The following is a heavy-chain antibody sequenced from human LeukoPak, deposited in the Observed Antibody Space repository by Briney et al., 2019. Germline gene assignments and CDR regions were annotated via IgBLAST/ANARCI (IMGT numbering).Heavy chain of an antibody. V-gene: IGHV4-39*07. CDR3: ARGSAAHYYYYMDV. CDR1: GGSISSGSYY. J-gene: IGHJ6*03. CDR2: INHSGST. D-gene: IGHD2-15*01. Sequence: PSQTLSLTCTVSGGSISSGSYYWSWIRQPPGKGLEWIGEINHSGSTNYNPSLKSRVTISVDTSKNQFSLKLSSVTAADTAVYYCARGSAAHYYYYMDVWGKGTTVTVSS.